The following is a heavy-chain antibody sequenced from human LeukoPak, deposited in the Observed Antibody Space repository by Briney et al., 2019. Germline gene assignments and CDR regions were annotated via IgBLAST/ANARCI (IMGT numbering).Heavy chain of an antibody. CDR3: ARLWAAAAGTTD. Sequence: SETLSLTCAVSGGSISSGGYSWSWIRQPPGKGLEWIGYIYHSGSTYYNPSLKSRVTISVDTSKNQFSLKLSSVTAADTAVYYCARLWAAAAGTTDWGQGTLVTVSS. CDR2: IYHSGST. CDR1: GGSISSGGYS. J-gene: IGHJ4*02. V-gene: IGHV4-30-2*01. D-gene: IGHD6-13*01.